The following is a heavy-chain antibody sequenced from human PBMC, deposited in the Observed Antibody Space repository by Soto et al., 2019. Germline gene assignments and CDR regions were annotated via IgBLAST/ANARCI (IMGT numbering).Heavy chain of an antibody. CDR3: ARDPVFYYASSGYGGSYFDY. J-gene: IGHJ4*02. Sequence: SETLSLTCAVSGASVTSDDYYWSWIRQPPGKGLEWIGYIYHSGSTYYNPSLKSRVSISIDTSQNQFSLKLTSLTAADTAVYYCARDPVFYYASSGYGGSYFDYWGQGSRVTVSS. CDR1: GASVTSDDYY. CDR2: IYHSGST. D-gene: IGHD3-22*01. V-gene: IGHV4-30-4*01.